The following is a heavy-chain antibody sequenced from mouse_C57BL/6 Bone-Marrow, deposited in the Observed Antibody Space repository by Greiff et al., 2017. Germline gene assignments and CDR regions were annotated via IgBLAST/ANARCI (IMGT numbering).Heavy chain of an antibody. CDR1: GYTFTSYD. J-gene: IGHJ1*03. V-gene: IGHV1-85*01. D-gene: IGHD1-1*01. Sequence: QVQLQQSGPELVKPGASVKLSCKASGYTFTSYDINWVKQRPGKGPEWIGWIYPRDGSSKSNETFKGKATLTVDTSSSTAYMELHSLTSEDSAVYCGARLEFDGSSGDWYFDVWGTGTTVTVSS. CDR3: ARLEFDGSSGDWYFDV. CDR2: IYPRDGSS.